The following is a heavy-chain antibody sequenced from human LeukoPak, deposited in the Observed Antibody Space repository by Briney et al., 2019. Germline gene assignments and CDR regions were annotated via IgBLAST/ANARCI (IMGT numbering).Heavy chain of an antibody. Sequence: SETLSLTCTVSGGSISNYYWNWIRQPAGKGLEWIGRKSVSGHTNYRSSLESRVTMSVGTSKNQFSLRLNSVTTADTAVYYCVRVSRIDYGANPEGDVWGKGITVIVSS. CDR1: GGSISNYY. CDR3: VRVSRIDYGANPEGDV. V-gene: IGHV4-4*07. CDR2: KSVSGHT. D-gene: IGHD4/OR15-4a*01. J-gene: IGHJ6*04.